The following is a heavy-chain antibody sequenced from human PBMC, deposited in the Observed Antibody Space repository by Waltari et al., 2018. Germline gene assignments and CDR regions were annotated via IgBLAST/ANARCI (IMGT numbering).Heavy chain of an antibody. Sequence: EVQLVESGGGLVLTGISMKLSCDASGFIFKNYALHWVRQAPGKGLEWVSLVYGDGSTAYYADSVQGRFTMSGDKTKNMAYLQMNRLRVEDTAIYYCAKCITGDRCRAYDFWGQGTMVTVSS. CDR1: GFIFKNYA. J-gene: IGHJ3*01. D-gene: IGHD7-27*01. CDR3: AKCITGDRCRAYDF. V-gene: IGHV3-23*03. CDR2: VYGDGSTA.